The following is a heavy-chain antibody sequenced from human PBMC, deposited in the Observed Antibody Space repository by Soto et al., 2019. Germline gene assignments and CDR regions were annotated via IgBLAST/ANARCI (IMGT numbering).Heavy chain of an antibody. Sequence: SETLSLTCTVSGGSISSGGYYWSWIRQHPGKGLEWIGYIYYSGSTYYNPSLKSRLTISVDRSKSQFSLNLSSVTAADTAVYYCARRDRSGYSYWLDTWGQGTLDTVSS. CDR1: GGSISSGGYY. V-gene: IGHV4-31*03. CDR2: IYYSGST. J-gene: IGHJ5*02. CDR3: ARRDRSGYSYWLDT. D-gene: IGHD3-22*01.